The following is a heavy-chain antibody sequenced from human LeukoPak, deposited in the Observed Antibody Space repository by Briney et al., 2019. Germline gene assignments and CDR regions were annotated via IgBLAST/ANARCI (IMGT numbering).Heavy chain of an antibody. Sequence: GESLKISCKGSGYSFTSYWIAWGRQMPGKGLEGMGIMYPGDSQTRYSPSSPGQVTISADKSISTAYLQWSRLEASDTAMYYCARRRYYYDSSGYHFDYWGQGTLVTVSS. D-gene: IGHD3-22*01. CDR2: MYPGDSQT. J-gene: IGHJ4*02. V-gene: IGHV5-51*01. CDR3: ARRRYYYDSSGYHFDY. CDR1: GYSFTSYW.